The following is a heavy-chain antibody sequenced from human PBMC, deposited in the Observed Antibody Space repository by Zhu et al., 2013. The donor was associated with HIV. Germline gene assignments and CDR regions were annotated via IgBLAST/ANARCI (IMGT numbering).Heavy chain of an antibody. D-gene: IGHD3-16*01. CDR3: ARAGVGTFRGGXSV. CDR2: MNPNSGNT. CDR1: GYSFATFD. Sequence: QVQLLQSGPEVRRPGASVKVSCKTSGYSFATFDISWVRQATGQGLEWMGWMNPNSGNTGYVEKFQGRVTFTRNTSLNTAYMELTGLRSEDTAMYYCARAGVGTFRGGXSVWGQGDSGHPFF. V-gene: IGHV1-8*01. J-gene: IGHJ3*01.